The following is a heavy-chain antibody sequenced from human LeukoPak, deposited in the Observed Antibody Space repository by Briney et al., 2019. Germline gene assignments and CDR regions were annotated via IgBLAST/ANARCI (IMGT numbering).Heavy chain of an antibody. CDR2: IKEDRTAD. D-gene: IGHD4-23*01. J-gene: IGHJ4*02. CDR3: GGGGWELDY. Sequence: GGSLRLSCAASGFSVRDFWMAWVRQAPGKGLEWVAHIKEDRTADYYVDSVKGRFTISKDDGKNSLHLQMNSLRVEDTAVYYFGGGGWELDYWGQGTLVTVSS. V-gene: IGHV3-7*01. CDR1: GFSVRDFW.